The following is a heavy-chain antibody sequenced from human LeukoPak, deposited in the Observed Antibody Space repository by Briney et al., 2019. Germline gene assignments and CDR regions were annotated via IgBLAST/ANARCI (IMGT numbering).Heavy chain of an antibody. CDR3: ARATNWNYAFDI. CDR2: IIPIFGTA. D-gene: IGHD1-7*01. J-gene: IGHJ3*02. CDR1: GGTFSSYA. Sequence: SVKVSCKASGGTFSSYAISWVRQAPGQGLEWMGGIIPIFGTANYAQKFQGRVTITTDESTSTAYMELSSLRSEDTAVYYCARATNWNYAFDIWGQGTMVTVSS. V-gene: IGHV1-69*05.